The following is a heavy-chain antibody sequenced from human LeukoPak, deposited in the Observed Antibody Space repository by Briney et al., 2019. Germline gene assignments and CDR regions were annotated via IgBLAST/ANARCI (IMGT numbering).Heavy chain of an antibody. CDR3: SKGAFIFRVVTPLDY. D-gene: IGHD3-3*01. Sequence: TGGSLRLSCAASGFTFSSYAMSWVRQAPGKGLEWVSAISGGGGSTYYADSVKGRFTISRDNAKNTLYLQMNTLRDEDAAVYYFSKGAFIFRVVTPLDYWGQGTLVTVSS. CDR2: ISGGGGST. CDR1: GFTFSSYA. V-gene: IGHV3-23*01. J-gene: IGHJ4*02.